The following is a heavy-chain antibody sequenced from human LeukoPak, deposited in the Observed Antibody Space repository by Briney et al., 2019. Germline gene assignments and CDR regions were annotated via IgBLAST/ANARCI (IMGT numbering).Heavy chain of an antibody. V-gene: IGHV4-39*07. D-gene: IGHD5-12*01. Sequence: NPSETLSLTCTVSGDSISSSNSYWGWVRQPPGKGLEWIGSIYKSAYYNRSLQSRASISIDTSKNQFSLNLNSVTAGDTAVYYCARKPGYSGSYWYFDYWGQGIPVTVSS. CDR3: ARKPGYSGSYWYFDY. J-gene: IGHJ4*02. CDR2: IYKSA. CDR1: GDSISSSNSY.